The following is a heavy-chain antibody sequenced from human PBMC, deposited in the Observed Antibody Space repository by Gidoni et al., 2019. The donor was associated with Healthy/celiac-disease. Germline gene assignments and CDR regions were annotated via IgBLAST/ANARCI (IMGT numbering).Heavy chain of an antibody. D-gene: IGHD2-2*01. V-gene: IGHV1-2*02. CDR2: INHNRGGT. J-gene: IGHJ4*02. CDR3: ATGRGGSVVALIG. CDR1: GYTFTGYY. Sequence: QVQLVQSGAEVKKPGASVKVSCTASGYTFTGYYMHWVRQAPGKGLAWIGWINHNRGGTKEEQKCKSRCTMNRETSSSTAYREMSRRRSDDTAEYYGATGRGGSVVALIGWGQGTLVTVSS.